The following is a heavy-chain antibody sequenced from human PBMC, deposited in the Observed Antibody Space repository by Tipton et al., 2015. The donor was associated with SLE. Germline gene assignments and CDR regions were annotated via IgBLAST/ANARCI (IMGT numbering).Heavy chain of an antibody. J-gene: IGHJ3*01. V-gene: IGHV4-38-2*02. CDR3: ARDLPVVYTGYSWAGPFDF. CDR2: IYRSGTA. Sequence: TLSLTCSVSSYSIYNGFYWGWIRQSPGKGLEWIGSIYRSGTAYYNPSLKSRVTMSVDTPKNQFSLKLTSVTAADTAVYYCARDLPVVYTGYSWAGPFDFWGQGTTVTISS. D-gene: IGHD2-21*01. CDR1: SYSIYNGFY.